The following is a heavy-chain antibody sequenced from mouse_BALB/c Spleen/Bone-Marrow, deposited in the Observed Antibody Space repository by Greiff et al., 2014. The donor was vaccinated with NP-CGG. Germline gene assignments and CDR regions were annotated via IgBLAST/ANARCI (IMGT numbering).Heavy chain of an antibody. V-gene: IGHV5-6-5*01. J-gene: IGHJ2*01. CDR1: GFTFSTYA. D-gene: IGHD4-1*02. Sequence: EVMLVESGGGLVKPGGSLNLSCAASGFTFSTYAMSWVRQTPEKRLEWVASISNGGSTYYQDSVKGRFTISRDNARNILYLQMSSLRSEDTAMYYCARAPQLLYYFDYWGQGTTLTVSS. CDR3: ARAPQLLYYFDY. CDR2: ISNGGST.